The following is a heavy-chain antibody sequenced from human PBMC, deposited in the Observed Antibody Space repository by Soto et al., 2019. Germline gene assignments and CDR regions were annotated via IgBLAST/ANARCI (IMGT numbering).Heavy chain of an antibody. J-gene: IGHJ4*02. CDR1: GFTFSSYG. D-gene: IGHD3-10*01. Sequence: QVQLVESGGGVVQPGRSLRLSCAASGFTFSSYGMHWVRQAPGKGLEWVVLISYDGSYKYYEDAVKGRFTISRDNSKHSLYLQMNSVKAEDKAVYYCSKDKRAYGSGLLADYWGQGTMVTVSS. CDR2: ISYDGSYK. CDR3: SKDKRAYGSGLLADY. V-gene: IGHV3-30*18.